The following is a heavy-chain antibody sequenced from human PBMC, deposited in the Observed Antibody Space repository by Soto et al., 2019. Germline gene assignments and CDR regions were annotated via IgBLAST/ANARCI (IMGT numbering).Heavy chain of an antibody. D-gene: IGHD6-13*01. V-gene: IGHV3-30-3*01. CDR2: ISYDGSNK. J-gene: IGHJ4*02. Sequence: QVHLVESGGGVVQPGRSLRLSCAASGFTFSSYAMHWVRQAPGKGLEWVAVISYDGSNKYYADSVKGRFTISRDNSKNTLYLQMNSLRAEDTAVYYCARAAGYSSSSASLDYWGQGTLVTVSS. CDR3: ARAAGYSSSSASLDY. CDR1: GFTFSSYA.